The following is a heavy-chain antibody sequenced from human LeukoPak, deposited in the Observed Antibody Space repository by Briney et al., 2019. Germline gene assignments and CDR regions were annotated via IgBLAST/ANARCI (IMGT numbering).Heavy chain of an antibody. D-gene: IGHD6-19*01. CDR2: ISTSGDST. J-gene: IGHJ4*02. V-gene: IGHV3-23*01. CDR3: AKAYGSGWYYFDY. CDR1: GFTFSSYG. Sequence: GGSLRLSCAASGFTFSSYGMHWVRQAPGKGLEWVSAISTSGDSTNYANSVKGRFTISRNNSKDTLYVQMNSLRAEDTAVYYCAKAYGSGWYYFDYWGQGTLVTVSS.